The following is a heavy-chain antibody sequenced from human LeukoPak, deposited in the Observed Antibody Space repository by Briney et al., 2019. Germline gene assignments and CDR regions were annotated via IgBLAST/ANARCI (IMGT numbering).Heavy chain of an antibody. D-gene: IGHD2-2*01. CDR3: ARGSHCSSTSCYGYRYNWFDP. CDR2: IHSGGGT. V-gene: IGHV3-53*01. CDR1: GFTVSTNY. J-gene: IGHJ5*02. Sequence: PGGSLRLSCAASGFTVSTNYMTWVRQAPGKGLEWVSVIHSGGGTYYADSVKGRFTISRDNSKNTLYLQMNSLRGEDTAVYYCARGSHCSSTSCYGYRYNWFDPWGQGTLVTVSS.